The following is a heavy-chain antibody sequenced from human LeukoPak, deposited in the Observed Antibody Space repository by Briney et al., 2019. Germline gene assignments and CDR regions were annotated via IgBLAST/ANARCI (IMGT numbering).Heavy chain of an antibody. V-gene: IGHV5-51*01. CDR3: ARLEGGSYGDAAFDI. Sequence: GESLKISCKGSGYSFTSYWIGWVRQMPGKGLEWMGIIYPGDSDTRYSPSFQGQVTISADKSISTAYLQWSSLKASDTAMYYCARLEGGSYGDAAFDIWGQGTMVTVSS. CDR1: GYSFTSYW. J-gene: IGHJ3*02. CDR2: IYPGDSDT. D-gene: IGHD1-26*01.